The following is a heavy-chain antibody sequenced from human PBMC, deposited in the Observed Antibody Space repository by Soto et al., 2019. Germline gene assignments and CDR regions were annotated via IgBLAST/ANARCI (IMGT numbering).Heavy chain of an antibody. CDR2: IYYSGST. CDR1: GGSISSGGYY. D-gene: IGHD5-12*01. V-gene: IGHV4-31*03. Sequence: PSETLSLTCTVSGGSISSGGYYWSWIRRHPGKGLEWIGYIYYSGSTYYNPSLKSRVTISVDTSKNQFSLKLSSVTAADTAVYYCARDLGYDYRGKYNWFDPWGQGTLVTVSS. J-gene: IGHJ5*02. CDR3: ARDLGYDYRGKYNWFDP.